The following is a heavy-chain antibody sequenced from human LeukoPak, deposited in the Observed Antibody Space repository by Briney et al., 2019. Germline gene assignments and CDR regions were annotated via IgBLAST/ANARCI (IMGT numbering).Heavy chain of an antibody. CDR3: ARYYYDSSGYYYGMDY. J-gene: IGHJ4*02. V-gene: IGHV4-39*07. CDR2: IYYSGST. D-gene: IGHD3-22*01. Sequence: SETLSLTCTVSGGPISSTSYYWGWIRQPPGKGLEWIGSIYYSGSTYYNPSLKSRVTISVDTSKNQFSLKLSSVTAADTAVYYCARYYYDSSGYYYGMDYWGQGTLVTVSS. CDR1: GGPISSTSYY.